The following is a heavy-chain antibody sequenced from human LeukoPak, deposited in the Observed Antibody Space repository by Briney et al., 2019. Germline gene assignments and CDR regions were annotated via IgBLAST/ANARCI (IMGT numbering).Heavy chain of an antibody. V-gene: IGHV3-21*01. CDR2: ITSSSSSM. Sequence: GGSLRLSCVASGFTFSIYTMSWVRQAPGKGLEWVSSITSSSSSMYSADSVKGRLTISRDNAKNSLYLQMNSLRAEDTAVYYCARDLAWGGYWGQGTLVSISS. CDR3: ARDLAWGGY. D-gene: IGHD7-27*01. CDR1: GFTFSIYT. J-gene: IGHJ4*02.